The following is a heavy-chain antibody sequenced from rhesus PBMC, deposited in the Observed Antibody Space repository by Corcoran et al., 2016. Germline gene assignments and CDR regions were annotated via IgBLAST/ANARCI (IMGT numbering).Heavy chain of an antibody. D-gene: IGHD3-3*01. CDR2: ISGSGGST. Sequence: QLQLQESGPGLVKPSETLSLPCAVSGSSIRRTYWSLTRPPPGTGLGWMGRISGSGGSTDYNPSLNSRVTISTDTSKNQFSLTLSSVTAADTAVYYCARYYNFWSGYYGYNSLDVWGRGVLVTVSS. V-gene: IGHV4-173*01. CDR3: ARYYNFWSGYYGYNSLDV. CDR1: GSSIRRTY. J-gene: IGHJ5-2*02.